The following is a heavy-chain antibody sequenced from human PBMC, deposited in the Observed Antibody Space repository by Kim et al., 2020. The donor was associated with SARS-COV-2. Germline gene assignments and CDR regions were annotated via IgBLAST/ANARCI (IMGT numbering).Heavy chain of an antibody. D-gene: IGHD1-1*01. V-gene: IGHV1-69*13. CDR1: GGTFSSYA. CDR3: VSDPHQLQYIDY. J-gene: IGHJ4*02. Sequence: SVKVSCKASGGTFSSYAISWVRLAPGQGLEWMGGIIPIFGTANYAQKFQGRVTITADESTSRAYMELSSLRSEDTAVYYCVSDPHQLQYIDYWGQGTLVTVSS. CDR2: IIPIFGTA.